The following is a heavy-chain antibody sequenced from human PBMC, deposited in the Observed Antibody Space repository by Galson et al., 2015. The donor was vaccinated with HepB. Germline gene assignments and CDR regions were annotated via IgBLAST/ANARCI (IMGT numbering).Heavy chain of an antibody. CDR1: GFTFSDYY. D-gene: IGHD4-17*01. Sequence: SLRLSCAASGFTFSDYYMSWIRQAPGKGLEWVSYISSSSSYTNYADSVKGRFTISRDNAKNSLYLQMNSLRAEDTAVYYCASFGLRTVTTSVFPYPFDYWGQGTLVTVSS. J-gene: IGHJ4*02. CDR2: ISSSSSYT. CDR3: ASFGLRTVTTSVFPYPFDY. V-gene: IGHV3-11*06.